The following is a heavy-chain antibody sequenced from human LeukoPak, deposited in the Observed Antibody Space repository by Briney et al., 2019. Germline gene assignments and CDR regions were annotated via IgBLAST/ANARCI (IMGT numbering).Heavy chain of an antibody. Sequence: ASVKVPCKASGYTFTSYYMHWVRQAPGQGLEWMGIINPSGGSTSYAQKFQGRVTMTRDMSTSTVYMELSSLRSEDTAVYYCASSGYSYGYGDFDYWGQGTLVTVSS. V-gene: IGHV1-46*01. J-gene: IGHJ4*02. D-gene: IGHD5-18*01. CDR1: GYTFTSYY. CDR3: ASSGYSYGYGDFDY. CDR2: INPSGGST.